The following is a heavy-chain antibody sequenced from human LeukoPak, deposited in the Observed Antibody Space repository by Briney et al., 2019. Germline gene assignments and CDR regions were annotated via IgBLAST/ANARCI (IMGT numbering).Heavy chain of an antibody. CDR2: ISSNGGST. Sequence: GGSLRLSCAASGFTFSSYAMHWVRQAPGKGLEYVSAISSNGGSTYYANSVKGRFTISRDNSKNTLYLQMGSLRAEDMTVYYCARGPGIAVAGTFDYWGQGTLVTVSS. CDR3: ARGPGIAVAGTFDY. D-gene: IGHD6-19*01. CDR1: GFTFSSYA. J-gene: IGHJ4*02. V-gene: IGHV3-64*01.